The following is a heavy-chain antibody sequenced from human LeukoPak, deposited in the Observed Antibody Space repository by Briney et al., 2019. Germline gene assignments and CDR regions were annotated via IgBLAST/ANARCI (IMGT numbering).Heavy chain of an antibody. Sequence: SETLSLTCIVSGGSISSSTYFWGWIRQPPGKGLEWIGSIYYSGSTYYNPSLKSRVTISVDTSKNQFSLKLSSVTAADTAVYYCARQGRTSMIVVLIEDAFDIWGQGTMVTVSS. CDR2: IYYSGST. J-gene: IGHJ3*02. CDR1: GGSISSSTYF. V-gene: IGHV4-39*01. D-gene: IGHD3-22*01. CDR3: ARQGRTSMIVVLIEDAFDI.